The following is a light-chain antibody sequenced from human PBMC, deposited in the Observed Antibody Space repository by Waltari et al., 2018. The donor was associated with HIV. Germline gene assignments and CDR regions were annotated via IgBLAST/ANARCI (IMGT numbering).Light chain of an antibody. CDR3: ATWDDSLNGPV. Sequence: QSVLMQPPSASGTPGQRVTMSCSGSSSNVGSNPVNWYQQLPGTAPKLLIYKSDQRPSGVPDRFSGSKAGTSASLAISGLQAEDEADYFCATWDDSLNGPVFGGGTKVTVL. CDR2: KSD. V-gene: IGLV1-44*01. J-gene: IGLJ3*02. CDR1: SSNVGSNP.